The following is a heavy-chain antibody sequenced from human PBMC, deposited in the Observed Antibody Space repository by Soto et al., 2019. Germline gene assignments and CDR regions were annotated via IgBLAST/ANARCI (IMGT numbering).Heavy chain of an antibody. V-gene: IGHV5-10-1*01. CDR2: IDPSDSYI. CDR3: ARHGAAIWLGY. Sequence: PGESLKISCNTSGYTFSGHWISWVRQVPGKGLQWMGNIDPSDSYINYNPAFRGHVTFSVDKSNSTAYLHWRSLGPSDTAIYYCARHGAAIWLGYWGQGTLVTVYS. J-gene: IGHJ4*02. CDR1: GYTFSGHW. D-gene: IGHD6-19*01.